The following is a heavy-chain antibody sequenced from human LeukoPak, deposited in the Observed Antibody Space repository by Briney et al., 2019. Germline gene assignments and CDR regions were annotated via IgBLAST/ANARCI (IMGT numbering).Heavy chain of an antibody. CDR2: IIPILDVA. Sequence: SVKVSCKASGGTFSSYAISWVRQASGQGLEWMGRIIPILDVANYAQKFQGRVTITADKSTSTAYMELSSLRSEDTAVYYCARDFQYSSSWYPYNWFDPWGQGTLVTVSS. V-gene: IGHV1-69*04. J-gene: IGHJ5*02. CDR1: GGTFSSYA. D-gene: IGHD6-13*01. CDR3: ARDFQYSSSWYPYNWFDP.